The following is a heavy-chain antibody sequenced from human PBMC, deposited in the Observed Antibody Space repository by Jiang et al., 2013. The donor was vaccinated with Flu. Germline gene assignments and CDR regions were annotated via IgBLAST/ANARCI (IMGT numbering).Heavy chain of an antibody. CDR1: GYNFNTYW. J-gene: IGHJ3*02. Sequence: PGESLKISCKGSGYNFNTYWIGWVRQMPGKGLEWMGIIYPGDSDTRYSPSFQGQVTISADKSISTAYLQWSSLKASDTAMYYCARQGRYCSSTSCYTYAFDIWGQGTMVTVSS. D-gene: IGHD2-2*02. CDR3: ARQGRYCSSTSCYTYAFDI. CDR2: IYPGDSDT. V-gene: IGHV5-51*01.